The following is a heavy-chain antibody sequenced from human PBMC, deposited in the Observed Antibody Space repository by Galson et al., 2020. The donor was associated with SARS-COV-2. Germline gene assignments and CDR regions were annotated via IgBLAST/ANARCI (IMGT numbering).Heavy chain of an antibody. J-gene: IGHJ4*02. CDR3: ARQTVVTGEMDN. Sequence: SETLSLTCTVSGGSISRSSYYWGWIRQPPGKGLEWIGSIYYSGSTYYNPSLKSRVTISEDTSKNHFSLKLSSATAGDTAVYYCARQTVVTGEMDNWGQGTLVTVSS. CDR1: GGSISRSSYY. CDR2: IYYSGST. V-gene: IGHV4-39*01. D-gene: IGHD7-27*01.